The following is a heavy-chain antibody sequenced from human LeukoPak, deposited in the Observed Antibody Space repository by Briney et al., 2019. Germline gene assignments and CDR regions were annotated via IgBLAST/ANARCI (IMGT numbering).Heavy chain of an antibody. Sequence: ASVKVSCKASGYTLTDYYMHWVRQAPGQGLEWMGWINPNSGGTKFAQKFQGRVTMTRDTSISTAYMELSSLRSDDTAVYYCARDVASDYWGQGTLVTVSS. CDR1: GYTLTDYY. CDR3: ARDVASDY. CDR2: INPNSGGT. J-gene: IGHJ4*02. V-gene: IGHV1-2*02.